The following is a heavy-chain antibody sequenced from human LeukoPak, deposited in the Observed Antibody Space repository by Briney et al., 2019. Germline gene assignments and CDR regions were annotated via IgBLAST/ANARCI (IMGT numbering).Heavy chain of an antibody. D-gene: IGHD4-17*01. CDR1: GFTFSSYA. V-gene: IGHV3-30-3*01. CDR2: ISYDGSNK. J-gene: IGHJ4*02. Sequence: PGGSLRLSCAAPGFTFSSYAMHWVRQTPGKGLEWVAVISYDGSNKYYADSVKGRFTISRDNSKNTLYLQMNSLRAEDTAVYYCARGPTTVSNPYFDYWGQGTLVTVSS. CDR3: ARGPTTVSNPYFDY.